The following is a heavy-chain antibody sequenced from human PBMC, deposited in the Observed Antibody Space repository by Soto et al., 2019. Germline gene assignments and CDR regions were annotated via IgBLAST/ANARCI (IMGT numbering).Heavy chain of an antibody. CDR1: GFTFSSYW. V-gene: IGHV3-74*01. J-gene: IGHJ5*02. D-gene: IGHD2-2*01. Sequence: EVQLVESGGGLVQPGGSLRLSCAASGFTFSSYWMHWVRQAPGKGLVWVSRINSDGSSTSYADSVKGRFTISRDNAKNTLYLQMNSLGAEDTAVYYCARDKYCSSTSCYDDVWFDPWGQGTLVTVSS. CDR2: INSDGSST. CDR3: ARDKYCSSTSCYDDVWFDP.